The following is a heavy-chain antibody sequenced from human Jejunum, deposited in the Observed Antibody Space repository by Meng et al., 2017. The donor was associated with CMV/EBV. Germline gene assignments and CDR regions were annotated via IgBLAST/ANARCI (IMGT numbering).Heavy chain of an antibody. J-gene: IGHJ5*02. Sequence: YIRWLRQAPGQGLEWVGWINPESGDTKYAQKFQGRVTMTRDTSISTAYMDLSGLRSDDTAVYYCAKDARFYYGTGSYYRVGWFDPWGHGTPVTVSS. D-gene: IGHD3-10*01. CDR3: AKDARFYYGTGSYYRVGWFDP. V-gene: IGHV1-2*02. CDR2: INPESGDT. CDR1: Y.